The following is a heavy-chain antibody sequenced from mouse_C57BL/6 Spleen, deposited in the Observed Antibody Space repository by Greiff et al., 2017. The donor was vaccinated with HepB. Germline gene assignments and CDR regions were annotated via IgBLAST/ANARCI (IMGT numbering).Heavy chain of an antibody. J-gene: IGHJ1*03. CDR2: IRSKSSNYAT. CDR3: VKDLLGWYFDV. Sequence: EVQLVESGGGLVQPKGSLKLSCAASGFTFNTYAMHWVRQSPGKGLEWVARIRSKSSNYATYYAESVKDRFTISRDDSQSMLYLQMNNLKTEDTAMYYCVKDLLGWYFDVWGTGTTVTVSS. CDR1: GFTFNTYA. D-gene: IGHD2-1*01. V-gene: IGHV10-3*01.